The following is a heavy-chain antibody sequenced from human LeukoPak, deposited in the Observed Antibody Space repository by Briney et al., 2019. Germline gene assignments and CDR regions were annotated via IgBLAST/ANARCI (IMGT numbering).Heavy chain of an antibody. Sequence: SETLSLTCTVSGGSISSGSYYWSWIRQPAGKGLEWIGRIYTSGSTNYNPPLKSRVTISVDTSKNQFSLKLSSVTAADTAVYYCASELATWGIGAFDIWGQGTMVTVSS. CDR3: ASELATWGIGAFDI. V-gene: IGHV4-61*02. CDR1: GGSISSGSYY. D-gene: IGHD1-26*01. J-gene: IGHJ3*02. CDR2: IYTSGST.